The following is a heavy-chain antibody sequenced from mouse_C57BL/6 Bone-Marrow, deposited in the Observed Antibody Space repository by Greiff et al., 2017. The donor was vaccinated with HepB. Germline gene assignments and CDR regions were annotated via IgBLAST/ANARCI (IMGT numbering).Heavy chain of an antibody. Sequence: VQLQQSGAELVRPGASVKLSCTASGFNIKDYYMHWVKQRPEQGLEWIGRIDPEDGDTEYAPKFQGKATMTADTSSNTAYLQLSSLTAEDTAVYYCTTLELGELAWFAYRGQGTLVTVSA. CDR2: IDPEDGDT. D-gene: IGHD4-1*01. J-gene: IGHJ3*01. V-gene: IGHV14-1*01. CDR1: GFNIKDYY. CDR3: TTLELGELAWFAY.